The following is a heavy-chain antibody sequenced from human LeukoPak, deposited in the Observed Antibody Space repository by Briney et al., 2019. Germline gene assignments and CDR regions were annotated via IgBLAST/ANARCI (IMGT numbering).Heavy chain of an antibody. D-gene: IGHD6-13*01. CDR1: GGSISSGSYY. CDR2: IYHSGST. V-gene: IGHV4-39*03. CDR3: GYFSSWYINWFDP. Sequence: PSETLSLTCTVSGGSISSGSYYWSWIRQPPGKGLEWIGTIYHSGSTYYNPSLKSRVTISVDTSKNQFSLKLSSVTAADTAVYARGYFSSWYINWFDPWGQGTLVTVSS. J-gene: IGHJ5*02.